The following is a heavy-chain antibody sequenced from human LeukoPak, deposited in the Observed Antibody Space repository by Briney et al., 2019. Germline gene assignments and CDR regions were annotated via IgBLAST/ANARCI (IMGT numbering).Heavy chain of an antibody. CDR1: GFTFSSYS. D-gene: IGHD1-26*01. CDR2: ISSSSSYI. CDR3: VTEVSGSFPT. V-gene: IGHV3-21*03. J-gene: IGHJ4*02. Sequence: PGGSLRLSCAASGFTFSSYSMNWVRQAPGKGLEWVSSISSSSSYIYYADSVKGRFTISRDNAKNTLYLQMNSLKSEDTAVYYCVTEVSGSFPTWGQGTLVTVSS.